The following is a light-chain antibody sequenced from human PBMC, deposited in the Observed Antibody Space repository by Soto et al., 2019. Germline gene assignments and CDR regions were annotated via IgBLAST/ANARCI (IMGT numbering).Light chain of an antibody. Sequence: QCVRSHPLSVSWSPGHSVTISCTGTSSDVGGYNYVSWYQEQPGKAPKLMIYDVSKRPSGVPDRFSGSKSGNTASLTISGLQAEDEADYYCCSYAGSYYYVFGTGTKVTVL. CDR2: DVS. CDR3: CSYAGSYYYV. V-gene: IGLV2-11*01. CDR1: SSDVGGYNY. J-gene: IGLJ1*01.